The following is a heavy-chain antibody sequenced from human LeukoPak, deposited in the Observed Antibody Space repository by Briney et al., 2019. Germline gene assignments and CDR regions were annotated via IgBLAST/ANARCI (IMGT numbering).Heavy chain of an antibody. CDR3: TSPTTAPGTTQSGG. CDR2: ISNRANSYAT. Sequence: GGSLRLSCAASGFIFSGSAIHWVRQASGKGLEWVGRISNRANSYATAYAASVKGRFTISRDDSKNTAYLQMNSLTTEDTAVYYCTSPTTAPGTTQSGGWGQGTLVTVSS. J-gene: IGHJ4*02. D-gene: IGHD6-13*01. V-gene: IGHV3-73*01. CDR1: GFIFSGSA.